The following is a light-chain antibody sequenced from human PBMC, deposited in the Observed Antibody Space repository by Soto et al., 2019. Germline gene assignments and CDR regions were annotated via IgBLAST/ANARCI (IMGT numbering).Light chain of an antibody. CDR1: SSDVGSYNL. J-gene: IGLJ2*01. CDR3: CSYAGATTVI. CDR2: EGS. V-gene: IGLV2-23*01. Sequence: QSALTQPASVSGSPGQSITISCTGTSSDVGSYNLVSWYQQHPGKAPKLMIYEGSNRPSGVSNRFSGSKSGNTASLTISGXXXXXXADYYCCSYAGATTVIFGGGTQLTV.